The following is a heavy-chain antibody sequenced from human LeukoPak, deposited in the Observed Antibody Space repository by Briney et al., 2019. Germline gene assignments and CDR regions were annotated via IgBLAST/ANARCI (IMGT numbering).Heavy chain of an antibody. D-gene: IGHD5-18*01. CDR3: ARDREQLNSFDY. CDR1: GGTFSSYA. CDR2: IIRIFGTA. J-gene: IGHJ4*02. Sequence: ASVKVSCKASGGTFSSYAISWVRQAPGQGLEWMGRIIRIFGTANYAQKFQGRVTITTDESTSTAYMELSSLRSEDTAVYYCARDREQLNSFDYWGQGTLVTVSS. V-gene: IGHV1-69*05.